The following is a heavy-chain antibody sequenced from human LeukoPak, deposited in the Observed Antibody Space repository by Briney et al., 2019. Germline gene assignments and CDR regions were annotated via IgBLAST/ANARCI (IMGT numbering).Heavy chain of an antibody. Sequence: GGSLRLSCAASGFTFSTYAMSWVRQAPGKGLEWVSGITSNGASTSYADSVKGRFTISRDNSKSTLYLQMNSLGAEDTALYYCAKNLGAVAGTVGYWGQGTLVTVSP. J-gene: IGHJ4*01. CDR2: ITSNGAST. D-gene: IGHD6-19*01. CDR1: GFTFSTYA. CDR3: AKNLGAVAGTVGY. V-gene: IGHV3-23*01.